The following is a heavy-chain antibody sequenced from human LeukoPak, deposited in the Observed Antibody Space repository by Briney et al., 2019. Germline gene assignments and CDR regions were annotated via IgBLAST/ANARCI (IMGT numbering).Heavy chain of an antibody. D-gene: IGHD3-10*01. CDR3: AAPLMVRGAYDAFDI. CDR1: GGTFSSYA. CDR2: IIPIFGTA. J-gene: IGHJ3*02. Sequence: ASVKVSCKASGGTFSSYAISWVRQAPGQGHEWMGGIIPIFGTANYAQKFQGRVTITTDESTSTAYMELSSLRSEDTAVYYCAAPLMVRGAYDAFDIWGQGTMVTVSS. V-gene: IGHV1-69*05.